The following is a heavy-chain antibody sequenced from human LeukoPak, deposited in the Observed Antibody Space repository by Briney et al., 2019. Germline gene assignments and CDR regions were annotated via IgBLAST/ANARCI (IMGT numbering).Heavy chain of an antibody. D-gene: IGHD3-22*01. CDR3: ARGHDSSGFDAFDI. Sequence: QPGGSLRLSCAASGFTFSSYEMNWVRQAPGKGLEWVSYISSGGTTIFYADSVKGRFTISRDNAKNSLYLQMNSLRAEDTAVYYCARGHDSSGFDAFDIWGQGTMVTVSS. CDR1: GFTFSSYE. J-gene: IGHJ3*02. V-gene: IGHV3-48*03. CDR2: ISSGGTTI.